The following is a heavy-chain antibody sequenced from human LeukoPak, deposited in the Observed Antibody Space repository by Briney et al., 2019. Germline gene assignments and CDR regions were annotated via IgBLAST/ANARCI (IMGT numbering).Heavy chain of an antibody. CDR2: INHSGST. D-gene: IGHD3-22*01. CDR3: ATFYYYDSSGYYSPHFDY. CDR1: GGSFSGYY. Sequence: PSETLSLTCAVYGGSFSGYYWSRIRQPPGKGLEWIGEINHSGSTNYNPSLKSRVTISVDTSKNQFSLKLSSVTAADTAVYYCATFYYYDSSGYYSPHFDYWGQGTLVTVSS. J-gene: IGHJ4*02. V-gene: IGHV4-34*01.